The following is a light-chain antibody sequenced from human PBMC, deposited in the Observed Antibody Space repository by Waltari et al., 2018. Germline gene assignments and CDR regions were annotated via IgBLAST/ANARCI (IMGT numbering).Light chain of an antibody. V-gene: IGKV4-1*01. CDR3: QQYYSTLALT. CDR1: QSVLYSSNIKNY. CDR2: WAS. J-gene: IGKJ4*01. Sequence: DIVMXQSPDSLAVYLGERATLNCKSSQSVLYSSNIKNYLAWYQQKPGQPPKLLIYWASTRESGVPDRFSGSGSGTDFTLTISSLQAEDVAVYYCQQYYSTLALTFGGGTKVEIK.